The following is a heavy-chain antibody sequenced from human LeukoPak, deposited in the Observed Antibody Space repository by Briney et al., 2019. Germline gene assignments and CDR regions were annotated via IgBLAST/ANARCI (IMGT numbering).Heavy chain of an antibody. CDR3: GTGKKQWLDRKWDF. CDR1: GYTLTELS. CDR2: FDHEDGET. D-gene: IGHD6-19*01. V-gene: IGHV1-24*01. Sequence: GASVKVSCKVFGYTLTELSMHWVRQAPGKGREWMGGFDHEDGETIYAQKFQGRVTMTEDTSTDTAYMELSSLRSEDTAVYYCGTGKKQWLDRKWDFWGQGTLVTVSS. J-gene: IGHJ4*02.